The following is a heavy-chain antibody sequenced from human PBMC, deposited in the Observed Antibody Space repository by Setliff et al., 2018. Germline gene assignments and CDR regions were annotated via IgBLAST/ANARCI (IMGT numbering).Heavy chain of an antibody. CDR1: GYTFTSYY. CDR3: ARGYYDSYARYYVVGDY. D-gene: IGHD3-22*01. J-gene: IGHJ4*01. Sequence: GASVKVSCKASGYTFTSYYMHWVRQAPGQGLEWMGIINPSGGSTSYAQKFQGRVTMTRDTSTSTVYMELSSLRTEDTAVYYCARGYYDSYARYYVVGDYWGQGTPVTVSS. V-gene: IGHV1-46*01. CDR2: INPSGGST.